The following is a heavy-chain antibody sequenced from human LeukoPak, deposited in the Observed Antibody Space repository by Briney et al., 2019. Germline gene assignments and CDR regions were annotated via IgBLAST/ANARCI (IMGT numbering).Heavy chain of an antibody. CDR1: GGSFSGYY. Sequence: SETLSLTCAVYGGSFSGYYWSWIRQPPGKGLGWIGEISHSGSTNYNPSLKSRVTISVDTSKNQFSLKLSSVTAADTAVYHCATYRRRSSYGGTSGVFDYWGQGTLVTVSS. D-gene: IGHD4-23*01. CDR2: ISHSGST. CDR3: ATYRRRSSYGGTSGVFDY. J-gene: IGHJ4*02. V-gene: IGHV4-34*01.